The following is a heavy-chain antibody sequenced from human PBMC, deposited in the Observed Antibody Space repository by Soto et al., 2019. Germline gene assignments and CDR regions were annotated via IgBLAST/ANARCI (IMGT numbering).Heavy chain of an antibody. CDR2: ISSSSGTI. Sequence: PGGSLRLSCAASGFTLSSYAMSWVRQAPGKGLERVSYISSSSGTIYYADSVKGRFTISRDNAKNSLYLQMNSLRAEDTAVYYCANFGSGSLVLHDAFDIWGQGTMVTVSS. V-gene: IGHV3-48*01. CDR1: GFTLSSYA. J-gene: IGHJ3*02. CDR3: ANFGSGSLVLHDAFDI. D-gene: IGHD3-10*01.